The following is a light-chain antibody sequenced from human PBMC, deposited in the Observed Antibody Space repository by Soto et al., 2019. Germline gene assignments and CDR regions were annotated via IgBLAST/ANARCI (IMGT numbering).Light chain of an antibody. CDR3: QQDRSFLWT. V-gene: IGKV1-27*01. Sequence: DIQLTQSPSPLSASLGDRATITCRASQSISSYLNWYQQKPGKVPRLLIYSASNWQTGVPSRFSGSGSGTDFTLTISSLQPEDFATYYCQQDRSFLWTFGQGTKVDIK. CDR1: QSISSY. J-gene: IGKJ1*01. CDR2: SAS.